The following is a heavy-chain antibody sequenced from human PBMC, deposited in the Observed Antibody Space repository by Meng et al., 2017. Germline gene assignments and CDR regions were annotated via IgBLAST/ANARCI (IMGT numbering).Heavy chain of an antibody. CDR2: IYYSGST. CDR3: ARVKITGTTRSIDY. J-gene: IGHJ4*02. Sequence: QVQLQESGPGLVRPSETLSLTCTVSGGSVSSGSYYWSWIRQPPGKGLEWIGYIYYSGSTNYNPSLKSQVTISVDTSKNQFSLKLSSVTAADTAVYYCARVKITGTTRSIDYWGQGTLVTVSS. D-gene: IGHD1-7*01. CDR1: GGSVSSGSYY. V-gene: IGHV4-61*01.